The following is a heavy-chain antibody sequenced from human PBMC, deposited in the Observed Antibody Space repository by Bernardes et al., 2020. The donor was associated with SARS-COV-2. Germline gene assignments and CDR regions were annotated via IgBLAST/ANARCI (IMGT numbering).Heavy chain of an antibody. CDR3: AKRESHLHYYAAMDV. V-gene: IGHV3-48*02. Sequence: GGSLRLSCAASGFSFSSYSMNWVRQAPGKGLEWVSYISSSSRTISYADSVEGRFTVSRDNAKNSMYLQMNSLRDEDTAVYYCAKRESHLHYYAAMDVWGQGTTVTVSS. CDR1: GFSFSSYS. D-gene: IGHD3-10*01. CDR2: ISSSSRTI. J-gene: IGHJ6*01.